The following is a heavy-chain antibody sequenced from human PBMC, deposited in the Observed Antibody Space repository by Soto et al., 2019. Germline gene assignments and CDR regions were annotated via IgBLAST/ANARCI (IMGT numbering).Heavy chain of an antibody. CDR2: IDPSDSYT. V-gene: IGHV5-10-1*01. Sequence: GESLKISCEGSGYSFTSYWISWVRQMPGKGLEWMGRIDPSDSYTNYSPSFQGHVTISADKSISTAYLQWSSLKASDTAMYYCARVKAAADFFDAFDIWGQGTMVTVSS. D-gene: IGHD6-13*01. CDR1: GYSFTSYW. J-gene: IGHJ3*02. CDR3: ARVKAAADFFDAFDI.